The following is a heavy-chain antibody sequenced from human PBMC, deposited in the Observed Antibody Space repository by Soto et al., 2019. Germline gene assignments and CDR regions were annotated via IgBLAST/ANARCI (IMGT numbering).Heavy chain of an antibody. CDR2: ISSSSSYI. CDR3: ARDLGGWYDYYYYYMDV. D-gene: IGHD6-19*01. CDR1: GFTFSSYS. V-gene: IGHV3-21*01. J-gene: IGHJ6*03. Sequence: EVQLVESGGGLVKPGGSLRLSCAASGFTFSSYSMNWVRQAPGKGLEWVSSISSSSSYIYYADSVKGRFTISRDNAKNSLYLQMNSLRAEDTAVYYCARDLGGWYDYYYYYMDVWGKGTTVTVSS.